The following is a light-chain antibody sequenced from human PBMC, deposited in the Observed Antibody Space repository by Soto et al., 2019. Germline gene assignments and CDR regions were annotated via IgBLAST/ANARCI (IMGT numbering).Light chain of an antibody. CDR3: LHHDHYLWT. CDR1: QAIGND. J-gene: IGKJ1*01. CDR2: GAS. Sequence: DIQVTQSPSSLSASVGDRVTITCRASQAIGNDLGWYQQKPGKAPKRLIYGASSLESGVPSRFSGSRSRTEFTLTISSLQPEDFATYYCLHHDHYLWTFGQGTKVDIK. V-gene: IGKV1-17*01.